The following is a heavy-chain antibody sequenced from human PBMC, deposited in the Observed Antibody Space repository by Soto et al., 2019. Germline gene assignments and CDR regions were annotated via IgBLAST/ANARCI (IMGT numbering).Heavy chain of an antibody. CDR3: AKNGQPPYYYYGMDV. Sequence: QGQLVQSGPEAKKPGASVKVSCKASGYTFSRYGISWVRQAPGQGLEWMGWISGYNGDTKYAQKVQARVTMTIDTPTYTAYMELRSLTSDDTAIYYCAKNGQPPYYYYGMDVWGQGTTVTVSS. CDR2: ISGYNGDT. J-gene: IGHJ6*02. D-gene: IGHD2-8*01. V-gene: IGHV1-18*01. CDR1: GYTFSRYG.